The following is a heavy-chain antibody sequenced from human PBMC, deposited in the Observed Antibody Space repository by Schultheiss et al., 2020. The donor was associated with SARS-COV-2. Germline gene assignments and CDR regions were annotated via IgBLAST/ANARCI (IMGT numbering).Heavy chain of an antibody. D-gene: IGHD6-19*01. CDR3: ARGKGSGWYPYYYGMDV. V-gene: IGHV4-30-2*01. CDR1: GGSISSGGYY. CDR2: IYHSGST. J-gene: IGHJ6*02. Sequence: SETLSLTCAVSGGSISSGGYYWSWIRQPPGKGLEWIGYIYHSGSTYYNPSLKSRVTISVDTSKNQFSLKLSSVTAADTAVYYCARGKGSGWYPYYYGMDVWGQGTTVTVSS.